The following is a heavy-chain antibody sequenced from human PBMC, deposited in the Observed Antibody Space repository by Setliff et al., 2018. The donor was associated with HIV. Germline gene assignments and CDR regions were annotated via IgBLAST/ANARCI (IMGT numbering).Heavy chain of an antibody. D-gene: IGHD3-16*02. V-gene: IGHV4-59*04. CDR2: IYRSGGT. J-gene: IGHJ3*02. CDR1: GGSISSYY. Sequence: NPSETLSLTCTVSGGSISSYYWSWIRQPPGKGLEWIGNIYRSGGTYYNPSLRSRVTISVDTSKNQFYLNLNSVTDADTALYYCARHKDSDYVWGSYRPDGFDIWGQGTTVTVSS. CDR3: ARHKDSDYVWGSYRPDGFDI.